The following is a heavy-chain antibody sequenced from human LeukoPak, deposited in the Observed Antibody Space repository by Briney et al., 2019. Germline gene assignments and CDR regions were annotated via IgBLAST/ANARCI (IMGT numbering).Heavy chain of an antibody. CDR1: GFTLSDYY. CDR3: ARAPEWDLLPFDY. CDR2: IGSSGSTI. V-gene: IGHV3-11*01. D-gene: IGHD1-26*01. J-gene: IGHJ4*02. Sequence: GGSLRLSCAASGFTLSDYYMNWIRQAPGQGLEWVSYIGSSGSTIYYADSVKGRFTISRDNAKNSLYLQMNSLRAEDTAVYYCARAPEWDLLPFDYWGQGTLVTVSS.